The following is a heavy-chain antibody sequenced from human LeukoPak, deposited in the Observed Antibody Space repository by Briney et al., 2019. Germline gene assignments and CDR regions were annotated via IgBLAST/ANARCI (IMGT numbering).Heavy chain of an antibody. CDR1: GFTFDDYA. D-gene: IGHD4-17*01. Sequence: PGGSLRLSCAASGFTFDDYAMHWVRQAPGKGLEWVSGISWNSGSIGYADSVKGRFTISRDNAKNSLYLQMNSLRVEDMAVYYCATDKTQDSGDSWFGHWGQGTPVTVSS. CDR2: ISWNSGSI. J-gene: IGHJ4*02. V-gene: IGHV3-9*03. CDR3: ATDKTQDSGDSWFGH.